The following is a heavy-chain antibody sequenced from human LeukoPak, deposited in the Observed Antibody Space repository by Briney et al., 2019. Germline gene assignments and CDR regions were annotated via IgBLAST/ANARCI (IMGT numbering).Heavy chain of an antibody. CDR3: ARDDCSSTSCLFLSHYFDY. Sequence: GGSLRLSCAASGFTFSSYAMHWVRQAPGKGLEWVAVISYDGSNKYYADSVKGRFTISRDNSKNTLYLQMNSLRAEDTAVYYCARDDCSSTSCLFLSHYFDYWGQGTLVTVSS. J-gene: IGHJ4*02. CDR1: GFTFSSYA. D-gene: IGHD2-2*01. V-gene: IGHV3-30-3*01. CDR2: ISYDGSNK.